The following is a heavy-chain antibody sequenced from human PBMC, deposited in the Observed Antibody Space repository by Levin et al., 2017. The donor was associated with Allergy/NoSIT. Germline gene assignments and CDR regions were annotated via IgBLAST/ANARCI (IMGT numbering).Heavy chain of an antibody. Sequence: TASETLSLTCSVSGASISSGDYYWSWIRQHPGEGLEWIGYIYYSGSTYYKASLKSRVTISIDTSKNQFFLNLRSVTAADTAVYYCAREDGIAARPRYFDLWGRGTLVTVSS. CDR3: AREDGIAARPRYFDL. CDR2: IYYSGST. J-gene: IGHJ2*01. CDR1: GASISSGDYY. V-gene: IGHV4-31*03. D-gene: IGHD6-6*01.